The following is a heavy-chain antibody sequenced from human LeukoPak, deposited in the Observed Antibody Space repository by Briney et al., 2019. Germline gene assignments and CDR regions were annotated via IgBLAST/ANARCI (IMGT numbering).Heavy chain of an antibody. J-gene: IGHJ5*02. D-gene: IGHD2-2*01. CDR2: INHSGST. CDR1: GGSFSGYY. Sequence: SETLSLTCAVYGGSFSGYYWSWIRQRPGKGLEWIGEINHSGSTNYNPSLKSRVTISVDTSKNQFSLKLSSVTAADTAVYYCASRGISVVVPAASGRRNWFDPWGQGTLVTVSS. V-gene: IGHV4-34*01. CDR3: ASRGISVVVPAASGRRNWFDP.